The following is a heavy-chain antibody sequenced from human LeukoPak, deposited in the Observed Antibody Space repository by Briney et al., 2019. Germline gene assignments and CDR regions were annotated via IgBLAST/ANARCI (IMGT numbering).Heavy chain of an antibody. CDR2: ITSSSSTI. V-gene: IGHV3-48*04. CDR1: GFTFSNYN. Sequence: GGSLRLSCAASGFTFSNYNMNWVRQAPGKGLEWVSFITSSSSTIYYADSVKGRFTLSRDNAKNSLYLQMNSLRAEDTAVYYCARGGPLNAFDIWGQGTMVTVSS. J-gene: IGHJ3*02. CDR3: ARGGPLNAFDI.